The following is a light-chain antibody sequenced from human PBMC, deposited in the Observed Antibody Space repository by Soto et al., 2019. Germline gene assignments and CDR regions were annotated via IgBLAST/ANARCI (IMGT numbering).Light chain of an antibody. J-gene: IGKJ4*01. V-gene: IGKV1-9*01. Sequence: DVQLPQSPSFLSASVGDRVTITCGASHCISSYLSWYQKKPGKAHKLMIYVAYTLQSGVPSRFSGSGSGTEFTLTVSILKPEDFATYYCQQHNSYPLNFGGGTKVEIE. CDR2: VAY. CDR1: HCISSY. CDR3: QQHNSYPLN.